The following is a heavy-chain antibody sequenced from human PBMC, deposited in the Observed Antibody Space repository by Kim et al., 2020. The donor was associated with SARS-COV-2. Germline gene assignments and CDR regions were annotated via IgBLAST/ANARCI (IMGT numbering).Heavy chain of an antibody. J-gene: IGHJ5*02. V-gene: IGHV3-21*01. CDR3: ASPTGYGSGT. CDR2: SYI. D-gene: IGHD3-10*01. Sequence: SYIYYADSVKGRFTITRDNAKNSLYLQMNSLRAEDTAVYYCASPTGYGSGTWGQGTLVTVSS.